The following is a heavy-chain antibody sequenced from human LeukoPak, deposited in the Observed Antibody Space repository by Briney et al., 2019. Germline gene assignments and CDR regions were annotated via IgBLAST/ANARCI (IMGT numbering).Heavy chain of an antibody. CDR1: GYTFTSYG. CDR3: VLSSGWYDIAFDI. CDR2: ISAYNGNT. J-gene: IGHJ3*02. Sequence: AASVKVSCKASGYTFTSYGISWVRQAPGQGLEWMGWISAYNGNTNYAQKLQGRVTMTTDTSTSTAYMELRSLRSEDTAVYYCVLSSGWYDIAFDIWGQGTMVTVSS. D-gene: IGHD6-19*01. V-gene: IGHV1-18*01.